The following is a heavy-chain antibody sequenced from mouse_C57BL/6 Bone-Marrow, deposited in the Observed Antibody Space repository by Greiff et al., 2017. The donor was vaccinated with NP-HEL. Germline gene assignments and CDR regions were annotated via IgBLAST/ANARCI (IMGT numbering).Heavy chain of an antibody. V-gene: IGHV14-4*01. J-gene: IGHJ4*01. D-gene: IGHD1-1*01. CDR3: TCITTVVAVDY. CDR1: GFNIKDDY. CDR2: IDPENGDT. Sequence: EVQLQQSGAELVRPGASVKLSCTASGFNIKDDYMHWVKQRPEQGLEWIGWIDPENGDTEYASKFQGKATITADTSSNTAYLQLSSLTSEDTAVYYCTCITTVVAVDYWGQGTSVTVSS.